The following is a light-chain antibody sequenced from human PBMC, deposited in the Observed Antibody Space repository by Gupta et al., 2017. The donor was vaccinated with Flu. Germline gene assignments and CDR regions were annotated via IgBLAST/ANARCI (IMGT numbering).Light chain of an antibody. Sequence: VKLTCTLSSGHSSYAIAWHQQQPEKGPRCLMMVNSDGSHSKGDGIPDRFSGSSSGAERYLTISSLQSEDEADYYCQTWGTGIVVFGGGTKLTVL. CDR1: SGHSSYA. CDR3: QTWGTGIVV. V-gene: IGLV4-69*01. J-gene: IGLJ2*01. CDR2: VNSDGSH.